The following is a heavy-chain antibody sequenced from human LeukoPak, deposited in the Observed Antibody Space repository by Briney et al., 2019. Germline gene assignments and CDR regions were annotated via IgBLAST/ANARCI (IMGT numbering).Heavy chain of an antibody. Sequence: PSETLSLTCAVYGGSFSGYYWSWIRQPPGKGLEWIGEINHSGSTNYNPSLKSRVTISVDTSKNQFSLKLSSVTAADTAVYYCARVNYYDSSGPNRNFDYWGQGTLVTVSS. D-gene: IGHD3-22*01. CDR3: ARVNYYDSSGPNRNFDY. CDR2: INHSGST. CDR1: GGSFSGYY. V-gene: IGHV4-34*01. J-gene: IGHJ4*02.